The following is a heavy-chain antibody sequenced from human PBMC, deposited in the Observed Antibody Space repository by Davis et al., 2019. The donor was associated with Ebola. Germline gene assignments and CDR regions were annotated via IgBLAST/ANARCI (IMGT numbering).Heavy chain of an antibody. Sequence: LSLTCAVSGGSITEYYWSWVRQAPGKGLEWISYISSSSSTIFYADSVKGRFTISRDNAKNSLYLQMNTLRAEDTAVYYCARTSGTTGIFLGWGQGTLVTVSS. CDR3: ARTSGTTGIFLG. CDR2: ISSSSSTI. CDR1: GGSITEYY. V-gene: IGHV3-11*04. D-gene: IGHD1-1*01. J-gene: IGHJ4*02.